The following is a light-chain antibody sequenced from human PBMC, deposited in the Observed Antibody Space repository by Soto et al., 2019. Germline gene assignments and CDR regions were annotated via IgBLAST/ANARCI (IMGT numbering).Light chain of an antibody. CDR3: QQYNSYSRA. J-gene: IGKJ1*01. CDR1: QSISSW. Sequence: DIQMTQSPSTLSASVGDRVTITCRASQSISSWLAWYQQKPGKAPKLLIYKASSLESGVPSRFSGSGSGTEVTLTISSLHPDDFATYYCQQYNSYSRAFGQGTKVEIK. V-gene: IGKV1-5*03. CDR2: KAS.